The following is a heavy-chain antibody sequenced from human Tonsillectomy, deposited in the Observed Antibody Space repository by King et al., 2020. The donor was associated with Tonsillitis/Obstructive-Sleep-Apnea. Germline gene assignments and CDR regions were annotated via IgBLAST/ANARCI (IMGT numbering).Heavy chain of an antibody. Sequence: VQLVESGGGLVEPGGSLRVSCAASGFTFSSNSMNWVRQAPGKGLEWVSSISSSSSYIYYADSVKGRFTISRDNAKNSLYLQMNSLRAEDTAVYYCAREGVPTTIDAFDIWGQGTMVTVSS. D-gene: IGHD2-2*02. CDR2: ISSSSSYI. CDR3: AREGVPTTIDAFDI. V-gene: IGHV3-21*01. CDR1: GFTFSSNS. J-gene: IGHJ3*02.